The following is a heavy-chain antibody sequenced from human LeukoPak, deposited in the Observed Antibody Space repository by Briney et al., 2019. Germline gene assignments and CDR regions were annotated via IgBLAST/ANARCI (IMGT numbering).Heavy chain of an antibody. D-gene: IGHD4-11*01. Sequence: SETLSLTCIVSGGPIRGTSYYWGWIRQSPGKGLEWIGSVSYSGGPYYNPSLKSRVAISIDTSKNLFSLELTSVTAADTAVYYCARPLTGYSNTFVYWGQRTMVTVSS. J-gene: IGHJ4*02. V-gene: IGHV4-39*01. CDR2: VSYSGGP. CDR1: GGPIRGTSYY. CDR3: ARPLTGYSNTFVY.